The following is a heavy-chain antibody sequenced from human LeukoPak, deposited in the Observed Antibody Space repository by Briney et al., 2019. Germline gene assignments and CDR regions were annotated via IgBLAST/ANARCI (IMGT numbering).Heavy chain of an antibody. CDR3: ARRATVVTQDNYYYGMDV. V-gene: IGHV3-21*01. CDR1: GFTFSSYS. D-gene: IGHD4-23*01. J-gene: IGHJ6*02. Sequence: PGGSLRLSCAASGFTFSSYSMNWVRQAPGKGLEWVSSISSSSSYIYYEDSVKGRFTISRDNAKNSLYLQMNSLRAEDTAVYYCARRATVVTQDNYYYGMDVWGQGTTVTVSS. CDR2: ISSSSSYI.